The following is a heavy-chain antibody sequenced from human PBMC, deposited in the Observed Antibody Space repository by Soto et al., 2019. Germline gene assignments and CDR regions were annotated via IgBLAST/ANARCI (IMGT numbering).Heavy chain of an antibody. V-gene: IGHV3-30*18. CDR3: AKPFQAIGYHYDIWYFDL. J-gene: IGHJ2*01. Sequence: QVQLVESGGGVVQPGRSLRLSCVASGFTFSSYGMHWVRQAPDKGLEWVAVISHDGSTRYYADSVKGRFTISRDNSKNTVYLQMNSLRVEDTAVYYCAKPFQAIGYHYDIWYFDLWGRGTLVTVSS. D-gene: IGHD3-9*01. CDR1: GFTFSSYG. CDR2: ISHDGSTR.